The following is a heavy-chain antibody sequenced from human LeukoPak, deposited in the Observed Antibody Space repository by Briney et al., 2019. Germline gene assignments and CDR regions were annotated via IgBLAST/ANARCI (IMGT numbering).Heavy chain of an antibody. V-gene: IGHV3-21*01. D-gene: IGHD4/OR15-4a*01. Sequence: GGSLRLSCAASGFTFSSYSMNWVRQAPGKGLEWVSSISSSSSYIYYADSVKGRFTISRDNAKNSLYLQMDSLRAEDTAVYYCARGARGAYFDYWGQGTLVTVSS. J-gene: IGHJ4*02. CDR1: GFTFSSYS. CDR2: ISSSSSYI. CDR3: ARGARGAYFDY.